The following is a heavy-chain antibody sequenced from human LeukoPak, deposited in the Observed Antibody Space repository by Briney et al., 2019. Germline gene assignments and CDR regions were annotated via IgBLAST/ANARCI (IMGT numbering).Heavy chain of an antibody. J-gene: IGHJ6*03. CDR3: ARDFHYYYMDV. CDR2: IYYSGST. V-gene: IGHV4-39*07. Sequence: PSETLSLTCTVSGGSISSSSYYWGWIRQPPGKGLEWIGSIYYSGSTYYNPSLKSRVTISVDTSKNQFSLKLSSVTAADTAVYYCARDFHYYYMDVWGKGTTVTVPS. CDR1: GGSISSSSYY.